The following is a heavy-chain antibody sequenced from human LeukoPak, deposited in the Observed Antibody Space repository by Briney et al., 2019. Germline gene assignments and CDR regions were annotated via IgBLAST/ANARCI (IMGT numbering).Heavy chain of an antibody. J-gene: IGHJ4*02. CDR2: INGDGSDI. V-gene: IGHV3-74*01. D-gene: IGHD1-1*01. CDR3: AGGFGHNWSPFEN. CDR1: GFTFSRYW. Sequence: GGSLRLSCAASGFTFSRYWMHWVRQAPGKGLVWVSRINGDGSDISYADFVKGRFTISRDNAKNTVSLQMDSLTDDDTALYFCAGGFGHNWSPFENWGQGTLVTVSS.